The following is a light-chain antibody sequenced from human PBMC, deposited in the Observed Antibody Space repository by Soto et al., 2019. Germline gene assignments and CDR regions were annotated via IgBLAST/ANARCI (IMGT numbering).Light chain of an antibody. CDR2: DAS. J-gene: IGKJ4*02. V-gene: IGKV3-11*01. CDR3: QQRSNWPST. Sequence: EIVLTQSPATMSLSPGNRATLSCRASQSVSGYLAWYQQKPGQAPRLLIYDASNRATGIPARFSGSESGTDVALTSASREPEDFSVYYCQQRSNWPSTFGGGTKVEI. CDR1: QSVSGY.